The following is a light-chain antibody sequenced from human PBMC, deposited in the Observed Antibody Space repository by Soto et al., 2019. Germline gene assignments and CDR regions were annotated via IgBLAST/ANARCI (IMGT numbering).Light chain of an antibody. Sequence: EIVLTQSTATLSLSPGERATLYCRASQSISSYLAWYQQKPGQAPRLLIYDASNRAAGIPARFSGSGSGRDFTLTISSLEPEDFAVYYCQQRGNWPLTFGGGTKVEIK. V-gene: IGKV3-11*02. CDR1: QSISSY. CDR3: QQRGNWPLT. J-gene: IGKJ4*01. CDR2: DAS.